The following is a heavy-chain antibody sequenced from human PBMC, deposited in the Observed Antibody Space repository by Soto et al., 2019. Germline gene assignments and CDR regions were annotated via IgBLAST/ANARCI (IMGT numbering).Heavy chain of an antibody. D-gene: IGHD3-16*01. CDR2: IYSAGNT. CDR3: ARDSRYVGDNYGLDH. J-gene: IGHJ4*02. Sequence: LRLSCAASGFTVSRTYMTWVRQAPGKGLEWVSVIYSAGNTYYADSVKGRFTISRDNSRNTVYLQMNSLRAEDTAIYYCARDSRYVGDNYGLDHWGQGSLVTSPQ. CDR1: GFTVSRTY. V-gene: IGHV3-53*01.